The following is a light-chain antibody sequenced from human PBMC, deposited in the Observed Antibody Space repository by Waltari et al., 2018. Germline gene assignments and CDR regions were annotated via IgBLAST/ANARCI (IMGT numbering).Light chain of an antibody. V-gene: IGLV2-8*01. CDR1: NSDIGTYNY. CDR2: EVN. Sequence: QSALTQPPPASGSPGQSVTISCSGTNSDIGTYNYVSWFHQHPGRAPKLLIYEVNKRPSGVPDRFSGSKSDNRASLTVSGLQADDEAVYHCSSYAGSNTLVFGGGTRLTVL. CDR3: SSYAGSNTLV. J-gene: IGLJ2*01.